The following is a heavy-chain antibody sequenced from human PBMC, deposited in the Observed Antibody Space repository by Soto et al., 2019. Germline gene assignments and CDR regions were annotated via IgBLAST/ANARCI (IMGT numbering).Heavy chain of an antibody. J-gene: IGHJ4*02. D-gene: IGHD7-27*01. CDR3: ARANWYCDY. CDR1: GGSISSSSYY. V-gene: IGHV4-39*07. CDR2: IYYSGST. Sequence: SETLSLTCTVSGGSISSSSYYWGWVRQPPGKGLEWIGYIYYSGSTNYNPSLKSRLTMSVDTSKNQFSLNLSSVTAADTAIYYCARANWYCDYWGQGILVTVSS.